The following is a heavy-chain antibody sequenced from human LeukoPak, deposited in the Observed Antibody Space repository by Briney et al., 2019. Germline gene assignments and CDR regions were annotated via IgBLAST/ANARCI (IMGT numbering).Heavy chain of an antibody. J-gene: IGHJ5*02. CDR2: INHSGST. CDR1: GGSFSGYY. V-gene: IGHV4-34*01. Sequence: SETLSLTCAVYGGSFSGYYWSWIRQPPGKGLEWIGEINHSGSTNYNPSLKSRVTISVDTSKNQFSLKLSSVTAADTAVYYCARSPWYSSSWYRFDPWGQGTLVTVSS. D-gene: IGHD6-13*01. CDR3: ARSPWYSSSWYRFDP.